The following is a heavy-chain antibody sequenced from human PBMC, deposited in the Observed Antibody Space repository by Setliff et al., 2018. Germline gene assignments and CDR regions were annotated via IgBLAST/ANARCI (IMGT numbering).Heavy chain of an antibody. Sequence: SVKVSCKASGYTFINYEINWVRQAPGQGLEWMGGIIPILGIANYAQKFQGRVTITADESTSTAYMELSSLRSEDTAVYYCAGVALAVAGDFDYWGQGTLVTVSS. CDR2: IIPILGIA. V-gene: IGHV1-69*10. CDR1: GYTFINYE. CDR3: AGVALAVAGDFDY. D-gene: IGHD6-19*01. J-gene: IGHJ4*02.